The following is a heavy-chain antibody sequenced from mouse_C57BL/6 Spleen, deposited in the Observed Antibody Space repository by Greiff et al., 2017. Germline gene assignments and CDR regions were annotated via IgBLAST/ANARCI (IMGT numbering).Heavy chain of an antibody. D-gene: IGHD1-1*01. CDR2: IHPNSGST. CDR1: GYTFTSYW. Sequence: QVQLQQPGAELVKPGASVKLSCKASGYTFTSYWMHWVKQRPGQGLEWIGMIHPNSGSTNYNEKFKSKATLTVDTSSSTAYMQLSSLTSEDSAVYCCARVGDPGTRSHTTGYYYAMDYWGQGTSVTVSS. CDR3: ARVGDPGTRSHTTGYYYAMDY. V-gene: IGHV1-64*01. J-gene: IGHJ4*01.